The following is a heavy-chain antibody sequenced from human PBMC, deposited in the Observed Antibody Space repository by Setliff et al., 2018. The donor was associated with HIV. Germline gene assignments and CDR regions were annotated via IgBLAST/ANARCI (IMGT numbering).Heavy chain of an antibody. D-gene: IGHD3-9*01. CDR2: IFISGST. J-gene: IGHJ3*01. Sequence: SETLSLTCTASSGSITTGIYHWNWIRQPAGKGLEWIGRIFISGSTNYNPSLKSRVTISVDTSNNQFSLRLRSVTAADTAVYYCARGGYNEVTGVGDAFDVWGQGTMVTVSS. CDR3: ARGGYNEVTGVGDAFDV. CDR1: SGSITTGIYH. V-gene: IGHV4-61*02.